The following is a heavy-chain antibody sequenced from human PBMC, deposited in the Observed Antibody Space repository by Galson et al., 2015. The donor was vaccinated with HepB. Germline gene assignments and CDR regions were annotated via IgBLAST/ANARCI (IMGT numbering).Heavy chain of an antibody. V-gene: IGHV3-49*03. D-gene: IGHD1-26*01. CDR3: ARVGWELLRDAFDI. CDR2: IRSKAYGGTT. J-gene: IGHJ3*02. Sequence: SLRLSCAASGFTFGDYAMSWFRQAPGKGLEWVGFIRSKAYGGTTEYAASVEGRFTISRDDSKSITYLQMKSLKTEDTAVYYCARVGWELLRDAFDIWGQGTMVTASS. CDR1: GFTFGDYA.